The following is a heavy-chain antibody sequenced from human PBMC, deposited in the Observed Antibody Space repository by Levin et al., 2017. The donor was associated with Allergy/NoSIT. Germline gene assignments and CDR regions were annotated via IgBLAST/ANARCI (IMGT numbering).Heavy chain of an antibody. CDR1: GFTFSSYT. D-gene: IGHD6-19*01. Sequence: GGSLRLSCAASGFTFSSYTTNWVRQAPGKGLEWLSSISGSGGGTFYADSVKGRFTISRDFSKNTIYLQMNSLISDDTAVYYCAKNSSANYFDYCGQGTLVTVSS. CDR2: ISGSGGGT. V-gene: IGHV3-23*01. J-gene: IGHJ4*02. CDR3: AKNSSANYFDY.